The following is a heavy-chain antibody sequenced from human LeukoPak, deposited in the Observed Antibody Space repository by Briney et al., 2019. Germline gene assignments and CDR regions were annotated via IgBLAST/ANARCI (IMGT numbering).Heavy chain of an antibody. J-gene: IGHJ4*02. CDR2: IKKKTDGGTT. D-gene: IGHD2-2*01. Sequence: GGSLRLSCAASGFSFSNVWVSWVRQAPGKGLEWVGRIKKKTDGGTTDYAAPVKGRFTTSRDDSTNTSYLQMDSLQTDDTAVYYCTTGTRWGQGTLVTVSS. CDR1: GFSFSNVW. V-gene: IGHV3-15*01. CDR3: TTGTR.